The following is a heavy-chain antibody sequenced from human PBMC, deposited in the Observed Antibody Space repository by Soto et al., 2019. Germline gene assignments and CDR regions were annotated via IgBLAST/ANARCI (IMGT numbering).Heavy chain of an antibody. J-gene: IGHJ4*02. CDR2: IYHSGHT. CDR3: ARARIVVAGTIVDY. D-gene: IGHD6-19*01. CDR1: GYSLTSVYY. Sequence: SEAPALIRAVSGYSLTSVYYCGCIPQPPGKGLEWIGSIYHSGHTYYNPSLMSRVTISVDTAEKHFSLKLTSVTAADTAVYYCARARIVVAGTIVDYWGQGTLVTVSS. V-gene: IGHV4-38-2*01.